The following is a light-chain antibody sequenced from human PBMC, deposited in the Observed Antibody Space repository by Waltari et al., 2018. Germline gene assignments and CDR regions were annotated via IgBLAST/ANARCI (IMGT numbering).Light chain of an antibody. J-gene: IGLJ3*02. V-gene: IGLV3-21*04. CDR3: QVWDSSSDHWV. CDR2: DDS. Sequence: SYVLTQPPSVSVAPGKTARITCGGNNIGSKSVHWYQQKPGQAPVGVMYDDSDRPSGSPGRFSGSNSGNTATLTIRWVEAGDEADYYCQVWDSSSDHWVFGGGTKLTVL. CDR1: NIGSKS.